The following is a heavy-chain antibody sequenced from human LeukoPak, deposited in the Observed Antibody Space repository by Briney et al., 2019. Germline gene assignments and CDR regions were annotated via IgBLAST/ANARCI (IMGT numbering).Heavy chain of an antibody. CDR2: INGDGTII. CDR1: GFTFSSFY. Sequence: PGGSLRLSCAASGFTFSSFYMHWVRQAPGKGLVWDSRINGDGTIINYADSVKGRFTISRDNAKNTLYLQMNSLRAEDTALYYCARGEYPHAFDIWGQGTMVSVSS. J-gene: IGHJ3*02. CDR3: ARGEYPHAFDI. D-gene: IGHD2-2*02. V-gene: IGHV3-74*01.